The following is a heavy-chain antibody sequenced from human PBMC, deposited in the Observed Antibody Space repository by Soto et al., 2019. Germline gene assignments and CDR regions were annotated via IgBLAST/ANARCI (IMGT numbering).Heavy chain of an antibody. D-gene: IGHD1-26*01. CDR2: IYWNDDK. CDR3: VLGGFPTVSAP. CDR1: GFSFSTSGVG. V-gene: IGHV2-5*01. J-gene: IGHJ5*02. Sequence: GSGPTLGNPTQPLTLTCTFSGFSFSTSGVGVGWIRQPPGKALEWLALIYWNDDKRYSPSLKSRLTITKATSKNQVVLTMTNMDPVDTAQYYCVLGGFPTVSAPWGKGSSVPV.